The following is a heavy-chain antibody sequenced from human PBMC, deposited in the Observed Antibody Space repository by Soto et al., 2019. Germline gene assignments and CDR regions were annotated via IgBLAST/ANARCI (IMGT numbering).Heavy chain of an antibody. J-gene: IGHJ4*02. V-gene: IGHV4-34*01. Sequence: SETLSLTCAVYGGSFSGYYWSWIRQPPGKGLEWIGEINHSGSTNYNPSLKSRVTISVDTSKNQFSLKLSSVTAADTAVYYCARANRGYSYGGADYWGQGTLVTVSS. D-gene: IGHD5-18*01. CDR2: INHSGST. CDR3: ARANRGYSYGGADY. CDR1: GGSFSGYY.